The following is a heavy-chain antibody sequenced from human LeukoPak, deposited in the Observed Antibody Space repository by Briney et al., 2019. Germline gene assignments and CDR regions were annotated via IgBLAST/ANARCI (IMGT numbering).Heavy chain of an antibody. CDR1: GFAFSSYW. J-gene: IGHJ4*02. CDR2: IKQDGSEK. V-gene: IGHV3-7*01. CDR3: ARDEYYYGSGTLN. D-gene: IGHD3-10*01. Sequence: GGSLRLSCAATGFAFSSYWMSWVRQAPGKGLEWVANIKQDGSEKYYVDSVKGRFTISRDNAKNSLYLQMNSLRAEDTAVYYCARDEYYYGSGTLNWGQGTLATVSS.